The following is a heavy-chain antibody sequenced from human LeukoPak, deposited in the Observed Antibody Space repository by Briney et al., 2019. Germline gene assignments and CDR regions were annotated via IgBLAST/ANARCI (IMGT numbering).Heavy chain of an antibody. CDR3: ATVSEY. CDR2: INHDGTAT. Sequence: GGSLRLSCAASGFTFNYFWMHWVRQVPGKGPVWVSGINHDGTATYYADSVKGRFTISRDNAKNTVYLQMNGLRAEDTSVNFCATVSEYWGQGTLVTVSS. J-gene: IGHJ4*02. V-gene: IGHV3-74*01. CDR1: GFTFNYFW.